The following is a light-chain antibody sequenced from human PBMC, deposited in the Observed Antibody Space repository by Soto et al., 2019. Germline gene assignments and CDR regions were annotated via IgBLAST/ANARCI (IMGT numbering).Light chain of an antibody. Sequence: QSALTQPASVSGSPGQSITISCTGTSSDVGGYNSVSWYQQHPGKAPKLMIYEVSNRPSGVSNRFSGSKSGNTASLTISGLQAEDDADYYCSSFTSRFTFNYVFGTGTKLTVL. CDR2: EVS. CDR1: SSDVGGYNS. V-gene: IGLV2-14*01. CDR3: SSFTSRFTFNYV. J-gene: IGLJ1*01.